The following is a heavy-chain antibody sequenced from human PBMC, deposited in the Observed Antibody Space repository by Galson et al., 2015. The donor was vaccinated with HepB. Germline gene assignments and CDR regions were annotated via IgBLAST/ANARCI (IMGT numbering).Heavy chain of an antibody. CDR3: ARDAEYASAWGLGDFAMDV. V-gene: IGHV3-48*02. D-gene: IGHD6-19*01. CDR2: ISRSSRIR. Sequence: SLRLSCAASGFSLSDYSLNWVRQAPGKGLAWISFISRSSRIRYYADSVEGRFTISRDSAKNSLYLQMNSLRDEDTAIYYCARDAEYASAWGLGDFAMDVWGQGTTVTVSS. J-gene: IGHJ6*02. CDR1: GFSLSDYS.